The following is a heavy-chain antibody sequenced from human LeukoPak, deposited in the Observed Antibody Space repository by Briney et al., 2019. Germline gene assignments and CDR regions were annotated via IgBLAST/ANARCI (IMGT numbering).Heavy chain of an antibody. CDR2: ISSSGSTI. CDR1: GFTFSSYS. D-gene: IGHD2-2*01. Sequence: GGSLRLSCAASGFTFSSYSMNWVRQAPGKGLEWVSSISSSGSTIYYADSVKGRFTISRDNAKNSLYLQMNSLRAEDTAVYYCAGPRRGSSPYFDYWGQGTLVTVSS. J-gene: IGHJ4*02. V-gene: IGHV3-21*04. CDR3: AGPRRGSSPYFDY.